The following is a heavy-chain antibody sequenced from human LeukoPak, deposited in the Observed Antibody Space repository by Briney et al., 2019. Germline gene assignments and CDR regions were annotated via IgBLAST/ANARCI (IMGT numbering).Heavy chain of an antibody. CDR1: GFTFSSYG. Sequence: GGSLRLSCAASGFTFSSYGMHWVRQAPGKGLEWVAFIRYDGSNKYYADSVKGRFTISRDNSKNTLYLQMNSMRAEDTAVYYCAKDGTSFGIDGYNCDYWGQGTLVTVSS. CDR3: AKDGTSFGIDGYNCDY. J-gene: IGHJ4*02. V-gene: IGHV3-30*02. D-gene: IGHD5-24*01. CDR2: IRYDGSNK.